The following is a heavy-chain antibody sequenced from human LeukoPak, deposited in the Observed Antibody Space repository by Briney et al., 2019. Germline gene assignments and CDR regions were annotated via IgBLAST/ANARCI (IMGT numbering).Heavy chain of an antibody. V-gene: IGHV1-18*01. J-gene: IGHJ5*02. D-gene: IGHD2-15*01. Sequence: ASVKVSCTASGYIFMNYGFSWVRQAPGQGLEWMGWISAYNGNTYYAQKLQGRVTMTTDTSTSTAYMELRSLRSDDTAVYYCARAVTCSGGNCYSYWFDPWGQGTPVTVSS. CDR1: GYIFMNYG. CDR2: ISAYNGNT. CDR3: ARAVTCSGGNCYSYWFDP.